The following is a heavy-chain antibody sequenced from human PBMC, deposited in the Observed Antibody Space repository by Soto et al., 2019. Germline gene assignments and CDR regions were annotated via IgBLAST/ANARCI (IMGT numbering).Heavy chain of an antibody. V-gene: IGHV1-69*13. CDR2: IIPIFGTA. D-gene: IGHD3-22*01. CDR3: ARKHYYDSSGYPSDFDY. Sequence: ASVKVSCKASGGTFSSYAISWVRQAPGRGLEWMGGIIPIFGTANYAQKFQGRVTITADESTSTAYMELSSLRSEDTAVYYCARKHYYDSSGYPSDFDYWGQGTLVTVSS. CDR1: GGTFSSYA. J-gene: IGHJ4*02.